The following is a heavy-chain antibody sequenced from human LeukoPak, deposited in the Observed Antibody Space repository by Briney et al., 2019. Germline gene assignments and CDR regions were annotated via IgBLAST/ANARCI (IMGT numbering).Heavy chain of an antibody. V-gene: IGHV3-23*01. CDR3: ARPSQTYCSSTSCSDSTSYRHNWFDP. CDR2: ISGSGGST. D-gene: IGHD2-2*01. J-gene: IGHJ5*02. CDR1: GFTFSSYA. Sequence: GGSLRLSCAASGFTFSSYAMSWVRQAPGKGLEWVSAISGSGGSTYYADSVKGRFTISRDNSKNTLYLQMNSLRAEDTAVYYCARPSQTYCSSTSCSDSTSYRHNWFDPWGQGTLVTVSS.